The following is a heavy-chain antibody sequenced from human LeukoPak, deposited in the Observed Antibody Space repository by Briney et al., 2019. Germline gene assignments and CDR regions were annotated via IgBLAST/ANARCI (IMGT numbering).Heavy chain of an antibody. CDR3: ARIADGYTIDY. V-gene: IGHV1-69*04. CDR1: GGTFCSYA. J-gene: IGHJ4*02. CDR2: IIPILGIA. Sequence: SVTVSCKAGGGTFCSYAISWVRQAPGQGLEWMGRIIPILGIANYAQKFQGRVTITADKSTSTAYMELSSLRSEYTAVYYCARIADGYTIDYWGQGTLVTVSS. D-gene: IGHD5-24*01.